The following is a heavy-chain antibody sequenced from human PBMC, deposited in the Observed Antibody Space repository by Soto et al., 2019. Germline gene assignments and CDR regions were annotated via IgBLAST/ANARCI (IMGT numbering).Heavy chain of an antibody. CDR1: GFSFSFYG. CDR3: ARDGTRQRFMGKNYCSYYSGMDA. V-gene: IGHV3-30*02. Sequence: QMQLVESGGGVVQPGGSLRLSCGSSGFSFSFYGMHWVRQAPGKGLEWVAFIWYDGTSKFYADSVKGRFTISRDNSKATLVLEMNSLRAEDTAVYYCARDGTRQRFMGKNYCSYYSGMDAGGQGTTVLVSS. D-gene: IGHD4-17*01. CDR2: IWYDGTSK. J-gene: IGHJ6*02.